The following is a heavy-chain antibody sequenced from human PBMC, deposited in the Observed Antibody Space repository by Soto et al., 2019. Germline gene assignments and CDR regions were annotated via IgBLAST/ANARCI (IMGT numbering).Heavy chain of an antibody. J-gene: IGHJ4*02. CDR1: GYTFSIHG. CDR3: ASGRHYYAAGPDN. CDR2: ISYYNDYT. D-gene: IGHD3-10*01. Sequence: QVQLVQSGAEVKKPGASVKVSCKASGYTFSIHGISWVRQAPGQGLEWMGWISYYNDYTKYAQKFQGRVSMTTDTTTSTAYVELRSLSPDDTAVYSCASGRHYYAAGPDNWAQGPKVTVSS. V-gene: IGHV1-18*01.